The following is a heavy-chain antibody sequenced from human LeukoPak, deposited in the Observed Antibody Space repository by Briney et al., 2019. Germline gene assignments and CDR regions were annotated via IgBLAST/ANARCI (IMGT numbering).Heavy chain of an antibody. CDR2: INPSGGST. CDR3: AARSRDPMVRGVPNYYYYGMDV. J-gene: IGHJ6*02. D-gene: IGHD3-10*01. V-gene: IGHV1-46*01. CDR1: GYTFTSYG. Sequence: ASVKVSCKASGYTFTSYGISWVRQAPGQGLEWMGIINPSGGSTSYAQKFQGRVTMTRDTSTSTVYMELSSLRSEDTAVYYCAARSRDPMVRGVPNYYYYGMDVWGQGTTVTVSS.